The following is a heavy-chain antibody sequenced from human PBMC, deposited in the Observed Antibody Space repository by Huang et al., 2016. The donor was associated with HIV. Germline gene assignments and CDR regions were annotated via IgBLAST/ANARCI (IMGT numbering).Heavy chain of an antibody. CDR3: ARDRITQCNGGRCYSDWSDP. CDR2: MYYTGTT. Sequence: QVQLQESGPGPVKPSQTLSLTCTVSVDSISRGGYLWSWIRQSPGKGLEWIGSMYYTGTTSYNPSLRSRVTMAVDTSKNQFSLRLTSVTAEDTAVYYCARDRITQCNGGRCYSDWSDPWGQGTLVIVSS. V-gene: IGHV4-30-4*08. CDR1: VDSISRGGYL. J-gene: IGHJ5*02. D-gene: IGHD2-15*01.